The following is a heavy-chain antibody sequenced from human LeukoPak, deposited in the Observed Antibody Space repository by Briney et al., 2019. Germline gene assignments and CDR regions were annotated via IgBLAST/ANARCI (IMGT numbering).Heavy chain of an antibody. D-gene: IGHD3-10*01. V-gene: IGHV4-59*08. CDR2: IYYSGTT. CDR3: ARNRYYYGSRNYGVPTWFDP. Sequence: PSETLSLTCTVSGGSINNHYWSWIRQTPGKGLEWIGYIYYSGTTNYIPSLKSRVTISVDTSKNQISLKLSSVTAADTAVYYCARNRYYYGSRNYGVPTWFDPWGQGTLVTVSS. J-gene: IGHJ5*02. CDR1: GGSINNHY.